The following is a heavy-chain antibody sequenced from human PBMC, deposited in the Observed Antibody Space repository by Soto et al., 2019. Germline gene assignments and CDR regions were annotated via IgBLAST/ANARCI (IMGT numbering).Heavy chain of an antibody. J-gene: IGHJ4*02. CDR3: ARIEGHSSSWYYFDY. V-gene: IGHV5-51*01. D-gene: IGHD6-13*01. CDR1: GYSFTNYW. Sequence: GESLKISCKGSGYSFTNYWIGWVRQMPGKGLEWMGIIYPGDSDTRYSPSFQGQVTISADKSISAAYLQWSSLRASDTAMYYCARIEGHSSSWYYFDYWGQGTLVTVSS. CDR2: IYPGDSDT.